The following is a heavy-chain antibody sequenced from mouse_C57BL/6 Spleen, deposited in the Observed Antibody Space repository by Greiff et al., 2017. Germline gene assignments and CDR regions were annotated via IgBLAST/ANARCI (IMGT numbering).Heavy chain of an antibody. CDR1: GFTFSDYY. Sequence: EVKVVESEGGLVQPGSSMKLSCTASGFTFSDYYMAWVRQVPEKGLEWVANINYDGSSTYYLDSLKSRFIISRDNAKNILYLQMSSLKSEDTATYYCARGNDYEAMDYWGQGTSVTVSS. CDR2: INYDGSST. V-gene: IGHV5-16*01. CDR3: ARGNDYEAMDY. J-gene: IGHJ4*01.